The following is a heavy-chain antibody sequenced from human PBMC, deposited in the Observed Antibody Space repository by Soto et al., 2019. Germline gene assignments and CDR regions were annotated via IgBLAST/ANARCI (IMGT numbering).Heavy chain of an antibody. D-gene: IGHD2-2*01. CDR1: GGSISSYY. CDR3: AIGFSDIVVVPAATRSKAGLDP. V-gene: IGHV4-34*01. J-gene: IGHJ5*02. CDR2: INHSGST. Sequence: SETLSLTCTVSGGSISSYYWSWIRQPPGKGLEWIGEINHSGSTNYNPSLKSRVTISVDTSKNQFSLKLSSVTAADTAVYYCAIGFSDIVVVPAATRSKAGLDPWGQGTLVTVSS.